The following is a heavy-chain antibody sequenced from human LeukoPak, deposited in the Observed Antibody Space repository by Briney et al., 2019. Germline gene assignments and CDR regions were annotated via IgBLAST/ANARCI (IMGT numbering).Heavy chain of an antibody. CDR1: GGYW. D-gene: IGHD2/OR15-2a*01. CDR2: INSDGSWT. Sequence: GGSLRLSCAASGGYWMHWVRQAPGKGLVWVSHINSDGSWTSYADSVKGRFTISKDNAKNTVYLQMNNLRAEDTAVYYCVSFYETYWGRGTLVTVSS. CDR3: VSFYETY. V-gene: IGHV3-74*01. J-gene: IGHJ4*02.